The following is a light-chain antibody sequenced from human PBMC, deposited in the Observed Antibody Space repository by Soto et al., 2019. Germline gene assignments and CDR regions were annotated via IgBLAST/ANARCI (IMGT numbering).Light chain of an antibody. J-gene: IGKJ1*01. CDR1: QSISSW. CDR2: KAS. CDR3: HQYYSFPRT. V-gene: IGKV1-5*03. Sequence: IHMTHSPSTLSASVIYRVTITFLSSQSISSWLAWYQQKPGKAPNLLIYKASSLQSGVPSRFSGSGSGTEFTLTITSLQPDDFATYYCHQYYSFPRTFGQGTKVE.